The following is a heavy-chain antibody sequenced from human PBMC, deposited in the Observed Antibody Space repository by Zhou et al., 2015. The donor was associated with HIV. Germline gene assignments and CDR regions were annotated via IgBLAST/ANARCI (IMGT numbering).Heavy chain of an antibody. J-gene: IGHJ4*02. Sequence: EVQLVESGGGLFQPGGSLRLSCETSGFAFSSYWMHWVRQAPGKGLVWVSRINTDGSTTNYADSVKGRFTISRDNAENTLYLQMNSLRAEDSAVYYCARDLTPINSPGDDIDYWGQGTLVTVSS. CDR2: INTDGSTT. CDR1: GFAFSSYW. CDR3: ARDLTPINSPGDDIDY. V-gene: IGHV3-74*01. D-gene: IGHD4-23*01.